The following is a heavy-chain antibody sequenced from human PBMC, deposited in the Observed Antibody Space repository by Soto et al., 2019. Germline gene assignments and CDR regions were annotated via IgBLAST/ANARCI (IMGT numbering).Heavy chain of an antibody. D-gene: IGHD2-15*01. J-gene: IGHJ4*02. V-gene: IGHV4-59*08. CDR2: IYYSGST. Sequence: SETLSLTCTVSGGSISSYYWSWIRQPPGKGLEWIGYIYYSGSTNYNPSLKSRVTISVDTSKNQFSLKLSSVTAADTAVYYCARRRVGYCSGGSCYGYFDYWGQGTLVTVSS. CDR3: ARRRVGYCSGGSCYGYFDY. CDR1: GGSISSYY.